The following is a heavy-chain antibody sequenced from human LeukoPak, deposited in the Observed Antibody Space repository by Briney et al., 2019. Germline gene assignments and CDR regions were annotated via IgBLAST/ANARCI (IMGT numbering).Heavy chain of an antibody. D-gene: IGHD5-18*01. Sequence: GGSLRLSCAASGFTFTNNFMSWVRQVPGRGLEWVANIKQDGSETTYADSVRGRFTIFRDNAKDSVYLQMNSLRAEDTAVYYCARGGYSYGLYYSDYWGQGTLVTVSS. J-gene: IGHJ4*02. CDR2: IKQDGSET. CDR3: ARGGYSYGLYYSDY. V-gene: IGHV3-7*01. CDR1: GFTFTNNF.